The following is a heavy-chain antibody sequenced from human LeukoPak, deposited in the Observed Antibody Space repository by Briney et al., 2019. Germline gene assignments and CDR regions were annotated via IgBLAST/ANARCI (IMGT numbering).Heavy chain of an antibody. V-gene: IGHV5-51*01. Sequence: GESLKISCKGSGYSFTNNWIGWVRQMPGKGLEWMGIIYPGDSDTRYSPSFQGQVTISADKSISTAYVQWSSLKASDTAMYYCARRGYCSGGNCHSHAFDIWGQGTMVTVSS. D-gene: IGHD2-15*01. CDR2: IYPGDSDT. CDR1: GYSFTNNW. CDR3: ARRGYCSGGNCHSHAFDI. J-gene: IGHJ3*02.